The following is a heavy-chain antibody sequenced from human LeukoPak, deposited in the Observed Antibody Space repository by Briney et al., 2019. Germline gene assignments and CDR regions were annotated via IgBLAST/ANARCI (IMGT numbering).Heavy chain of an antibody. Sequence: GSLRLSCAASGFTFSSYWMTWVRQAPGMGLEWVANMKEDGSASSYVDSVKGRFTISRDNTKNTLYLQMNSLTAEDTALYYCAKAAAAPSYYYYYGLDVWGQGTTVTVSS. CDR2: MKEDGSAS. CDR3: AKAAAAPSYYYYYGLDV. V-gene: IGHV3-7*01. D-gene: IGHD6-13*01. CDR1: GFTFSSYW. J-gene: IGHJ6*02.